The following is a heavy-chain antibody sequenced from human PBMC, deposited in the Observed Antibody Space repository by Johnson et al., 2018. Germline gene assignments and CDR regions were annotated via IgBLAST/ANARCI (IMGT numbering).Heavy chain of an antibody. V-gene: IGHV3-49*03. CDR2: IRSKAYGGTT. CDR3: TRPGSGSYPGGAFDI. D-gene: IGHD1-26*01. CDR1: GFTFGDYA. J-gene: IGHJ3*02. Sequence: VQLVQSGGGLVQPGRSLRLSCTASGFTFGDYAMSWFRQAPGKGLEWVGFIRSKAYGGTTEYAASVKGRCTISRDDSKSIAYLQMKSLKTEDTAVYYCTRPGSGSYPGGAFDIWGQGTMVTVSS.